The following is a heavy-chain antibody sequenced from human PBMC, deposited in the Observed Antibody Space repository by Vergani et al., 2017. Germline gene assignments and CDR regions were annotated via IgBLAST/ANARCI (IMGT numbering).Heavy chain of an antibody. CDR3: AKDNVPGYYDSSGYCDY. V-gene: IGHV3-23*01. D-gene: IGHD3-22*01. CDR2: ISGSGGFT. CDR1: GFTFTNFA. J-gene: IGHJ4*02. Sequence: EVQLLESGGNLVQPGGSLRLSCAASGFTFTNFAMTWVRQAPVEGLEWVSGISGSGGFTYYADSVKGRFTISRDNSKNTMFLQMNNLRAEDTAVYYCAKDNVPGYYDSSGYCDYLGQGTLVTVSS.